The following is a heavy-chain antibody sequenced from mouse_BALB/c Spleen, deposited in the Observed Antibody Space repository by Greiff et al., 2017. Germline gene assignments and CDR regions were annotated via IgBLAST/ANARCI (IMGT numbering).Heavy chain of an antibody. CDR3: ARGARSYYFDY. V-gene: IGHV5-6-5*01. D-gene: IGHD3-1*01. Sequence: EVQRVESGGGLVKPGGSLKLSCAASGFTFSSYAMSWVRQTPEKRLEWVASISSGGSTYYPDSVKGRFTISRDNARNILYLQMSSMRSEDTAMYYCARGARSYYFDYWGQGTTLTVSS. CDR2: ISSGGST. J-gene: IGHJ2*01. CDR1: GFTFSSYA.